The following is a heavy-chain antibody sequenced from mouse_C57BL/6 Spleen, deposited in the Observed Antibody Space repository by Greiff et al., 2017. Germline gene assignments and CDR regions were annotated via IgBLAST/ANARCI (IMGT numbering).Heavy chain of an antibody. V-gene: IGHV1-22*01. Sequence: EVQLQQSGPELVKPGASVKMSCKASGYTFTDYNMHWVKQSHGKSLEWIGYINPNNGGTSYNQKFKGKATLTVNKSSSTAYMELRSLTSEDSAVYYCARLYYDYYSLAYWGQGTLVTVSA. J-gene: IGHJ3*01. D-gene: IGHD2-4*01. CDR1: GYTFTDYN. CDR3: ARLYYDYYSLAY. CDR2: INPNNGGT.